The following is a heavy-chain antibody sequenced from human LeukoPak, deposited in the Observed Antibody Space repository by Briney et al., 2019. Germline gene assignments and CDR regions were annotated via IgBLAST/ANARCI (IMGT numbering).Heavy chain of an antibody. D-gene: IGHD2-2*01. CDR1: GFTFSIYG. CDR2: ISYDGSNK. Sequence: GGSLRLSCAASGFTFSIYGMHWVRQAPDKGLEWVAVISYDGSNKYYADSVKGRFTISRDNSNNTVFLQMNSLRGEDTAMYYCAKGEDRYASDYWGQGTLVTVSS. J-gene: IGHJ4*02. CDR3: AKGEDRYASDY. V-gene: IGHV3-30*18.